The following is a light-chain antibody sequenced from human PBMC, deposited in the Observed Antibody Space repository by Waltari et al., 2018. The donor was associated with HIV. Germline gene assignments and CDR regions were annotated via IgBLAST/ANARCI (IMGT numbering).Light chain of an antibody. CDR2: SDI. V-gene: IGLV1-40*01. CDR3: QSYDSSLRASV. CDR1: RSNIGAGYF. Sequence: QSALTQPPSVSGAPGQRVTISCTGNRSNIGAGYFVHWYQHLPGTAPTLLVYSDITRTAGVPDRFSGSKSGTSASLVITVLQAEDEADYYCQSYDSSLRASVFGGGTKLTVL. J-gene: IGLJ2*01.